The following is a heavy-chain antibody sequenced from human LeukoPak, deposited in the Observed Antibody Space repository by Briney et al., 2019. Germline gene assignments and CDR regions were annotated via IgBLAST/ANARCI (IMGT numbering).Heavy chain of an antibody. CDR2: ILHTGKT. CDR1: GYSIKNGYY. V-gene: IGHV4-38-2*02. CDR3: ARGNALDV. J-gene: IGHJ3*01. Sequence: SETLSLTCSVSGYSIKNGYYWDWIRQAPGKGLEWLGSILHTGKTFYNPSLKSRLTLSVDTSKNQFSLNLRSVTASDTVVYYCARGNALDVWGQGTMVTVSS.